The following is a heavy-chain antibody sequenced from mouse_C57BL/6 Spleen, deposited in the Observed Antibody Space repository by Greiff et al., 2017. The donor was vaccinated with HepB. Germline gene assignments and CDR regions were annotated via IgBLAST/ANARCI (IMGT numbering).Heavy chain of an antibody. V-gene: IGHV5-17*01. CDR3: ARRALYYDYDDYFDY. CDR2: ISSGSSTI. Sequence: EVKLMESGGGLVKPGGSLKLSCAASGFTFSDYGMHWVRQAPEKGLEWVAYISSGSSTIYYADTVKGRFTISRDNAKNPLFLQMTSLRSEDTAMYYCARRALYYDYDDYFDYWGQGTTLTVSS. CDR1: GFTFSDYG. D-gene: IGHD2-4*01. J-gene: IGHJ2*01.